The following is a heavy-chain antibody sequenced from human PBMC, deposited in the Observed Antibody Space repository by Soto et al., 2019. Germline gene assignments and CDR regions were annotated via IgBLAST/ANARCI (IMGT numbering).Heavy chain of an antibody. CDR3: AKDISSSEYYYYGMDV. Sequence: LRLSCAASGFTFSSYGMHWVRQAPGKGLEWVAVISYDGSNKYYADSVKGRFTISRDNSKNTLYLQMNSLRAEDTAVYYCAKDISSSEYYYYGMDVWGQGTTVTVSS. V-gene: IGHV3-30*18. CDR2: ISYDGSNK. D-gene: IGHD6-6*01. J-gene: IGHJ6*02. CDR1: GFTFSSYG.